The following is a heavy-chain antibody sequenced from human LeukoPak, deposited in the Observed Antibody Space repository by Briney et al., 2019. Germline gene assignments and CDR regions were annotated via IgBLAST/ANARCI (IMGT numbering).Heavy chain of an antibody. Sequence: GGSLRLSCAGSEFTFSTYAMNWVRQAPGKGLEWVSFISSTSDYISYADSVKGRFTISRDNAKNSLYLQMNSLKAEDTAVYYCARDVVTEVVTLTTTDSWGQGTLVTVSS. J-gene: IGHJ4*02. D-gene: IGHD2-21*02. CDR2: ISSTSDYI. CDR1: EFTFSTYA. V-gene: IGHV3-21*06. CDR3: ARDVVTEVVTLTTTDS.